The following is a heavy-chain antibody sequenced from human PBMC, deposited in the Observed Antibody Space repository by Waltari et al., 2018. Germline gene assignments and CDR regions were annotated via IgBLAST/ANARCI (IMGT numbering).Heavy chain of an antibody. V-gene: IGHV1-69*05. Sequence: QVQLVQSGAEVKKPGSSVKVSCKASGGTFSSYAISWVRQAPGQGLEWMGGIIPIFGTANYAQKFQGRVTITTDESTSTAYMELSSLRSEDTAVYYCARDLANWGSIGGYNWFDPWGKGTTVTVSS. J-gene: IGHJ5*01. CDR3: ARDLANWGSIGGYNWFDP. CDR1: GGTFSSYA. CDR2: IIPIFGTA. D-gene: IGHD7-27*01.